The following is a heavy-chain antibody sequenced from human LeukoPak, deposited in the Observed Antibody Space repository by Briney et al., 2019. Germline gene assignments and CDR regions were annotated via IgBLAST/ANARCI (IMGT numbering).Heavy chain of an antibody. Sequence: GGSLRLSCAASGFTFSSYSMNWVRQAPGKGLEWVSSISSSSSYIYYADSVKGRFTISRDNAKNSLYLQMNSLRAEDTAVYYCARGIAVAGTWAFDIWGQGTMVTVSS. V-gene: IGHV3-21*01. D-gene: IGHD6-13*01. CDR2: ISSSSSYI. J-gene: IGHJ3*02. CDR1: GFTFSSYS. CDR3: ARGIAVAGTWAFDI.